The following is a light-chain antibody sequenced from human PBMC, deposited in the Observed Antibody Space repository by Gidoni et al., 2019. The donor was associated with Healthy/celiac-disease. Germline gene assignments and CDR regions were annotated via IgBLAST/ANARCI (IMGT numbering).Light chain of an antibody. V-gene: IGKV1-39*01. CDR3: QQSYSAPIT. J-gene: IGKJ5*01. CDR2: AAS. Sequence: DIQMTQSPSSLYASVGDRVTITCRASQSISSDLHWYQHKPGKARKLLIYAASCLQSGVLSRFRGSGSVTVFTLFIISLQPEDFATYFCQQSYSAPITFGQWKRLDSK. CDR1: QSISSD.